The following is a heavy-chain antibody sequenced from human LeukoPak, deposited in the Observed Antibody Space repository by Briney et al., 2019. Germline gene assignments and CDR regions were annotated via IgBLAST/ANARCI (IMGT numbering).Heavy chain of an antibody. J-gene: IGHJ4*02. CDR3: ARVRRWLQSGFTN. CDR1: VGSLSSYY. V-gene: IGHV4-59*01. Sequence: SETLTLTCTVSVGSLSSYYWRWIRQPSGKGLEWIGYIYYSGSTNYNPSLKSRVTISVDTSKNQFSLKLSSVTAADTAVYYLARVRRWLQSGFTNGGKGTLVTVSS. CDR2: IYYSGST. D-gene: IGHD5-24*01.